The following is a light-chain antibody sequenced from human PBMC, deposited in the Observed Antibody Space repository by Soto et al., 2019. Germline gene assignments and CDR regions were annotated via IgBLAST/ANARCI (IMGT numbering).Light chain of an antibody. CDR2: EVS. J-gene: IGLJ1*01. CDR3: SSYAVSNNWN. Sequence: QSALTQPPSASGSPGQSVTISCTGTSSDVGGYNYVSWYQQHPGKAPKLMIYEVSKRPSGLPDRFSGSKSGNTASLTVSGLQAEDEADYYCSSYAVSNNWNFGTGTKLTVL. CDR1: SSDVGGYNY. V-gene: IGLV2-8*01.